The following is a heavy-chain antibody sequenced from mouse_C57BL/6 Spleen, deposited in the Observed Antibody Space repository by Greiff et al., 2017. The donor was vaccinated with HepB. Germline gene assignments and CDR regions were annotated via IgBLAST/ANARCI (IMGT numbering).Heavy chain of an antibody. CDR2: IYPGNSDT. CDR3: SYYSNYDYAMDY. J-gene: IGHJ4*01. V-gene: IGHV1-5*01. Sequence: VQLQQSGTVLARPGASVKMSCKTSGYTFTSYWMHWVKQRPGQGLEWIGAIYPGNSDTSYNQKFKGKAKLTAVTSASTAYMELRSLTNEDSAVYYCSYYSNYDYAMDYWGQGTSVTVSS. D-gene: IGHD2-5*01. CDR1: GYTFTSYW.